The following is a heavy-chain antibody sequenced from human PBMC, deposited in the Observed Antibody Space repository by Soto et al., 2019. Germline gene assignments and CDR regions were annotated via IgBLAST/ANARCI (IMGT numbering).Heavy chain of an antibody. CDR3: ARRRGGPLYYFDY. D-gene: IGHD2-15*01. Sequence: PSETLSLTCTVSGGSISSSSYYWGWIRQPPGKGLEWIGSIYYSGSTYYNPSLKSRVTISVDTSKNQFSLKLSSVTAADTAVYYVARRRGGPLYYFDYWAKGTLDTVSS. CDR1: GGSISSSSYY. V-gene: IGHV4-39*01. J-gene: IGHJ4*02. CDR2: IYYSGST.